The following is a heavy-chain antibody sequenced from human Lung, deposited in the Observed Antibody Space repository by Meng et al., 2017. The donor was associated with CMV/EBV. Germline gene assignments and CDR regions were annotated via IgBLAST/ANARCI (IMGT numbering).Heavy chain of an antibody. CDR2: IRDKAATYST. CDR1: GFSFSDNY. V-gene: IGHV3-72*01. CDR3: VKDFLGAGDF. D-gene: IGHD2-15*01. Sequence: GESLKISCAASGFSFSDNYMDWFRQAPGKGLECVGRIRDKAATYSTEYAASVRGRFTISRDDSKNSLYLQMNSLKIEDTVVYYCVKDFLGAGDFWGQGTPVTVSS. J-gene: IGHJ4*02.